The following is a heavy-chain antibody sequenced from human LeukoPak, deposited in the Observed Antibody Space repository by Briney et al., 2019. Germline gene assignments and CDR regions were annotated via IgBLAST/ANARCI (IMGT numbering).Heavy chain of an antibody. J-gene: IGHJ4*02. CDR2: IYHSGST. CDR1: GGSISSYY. CDR3: ARNLWLDFDY. Sequence: SETLSLTCTVSGGSISSYYWSWIRQPPGKGLEWIGYIYHSGSTYYNPSLKSRVTISVDRSKNQFSLKLSSVTAADTAVYYCARNLWLDFDYWGQGTLVTVSS. V-gene: IGHV4-59*12. D-gene: IGHD3-10*01.